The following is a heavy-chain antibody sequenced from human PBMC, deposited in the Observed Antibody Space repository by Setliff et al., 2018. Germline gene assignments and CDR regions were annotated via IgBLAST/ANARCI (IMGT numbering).Heavy chain of an antibody. Sequence: SETLSLTCAVSGSSIISDYYWVWIRQPPGRGLEWIGSIFQSGNTYYNPSLKSRVTMSVDTSKNQFSLKVNSVTAADTAVYYCATLLANYGSGMDVWGQGTTVTVSS. D-gene: IGHD3-10*01. CDR1: GSSIISDYY. CDR3: ATLLANYGSGMDV. CDR2: IFQSGNT. V-gene: IGHV4-38-2*01. J-gene: IGHJ6*02.